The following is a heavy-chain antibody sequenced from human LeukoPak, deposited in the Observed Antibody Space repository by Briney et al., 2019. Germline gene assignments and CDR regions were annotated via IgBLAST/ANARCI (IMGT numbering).Heavy chain of an antibody. CDR1: GFTFSSYA. Sequence: PGGSLRLSCAASGFTFSSYAMSWVRQAPGKGLEWVSGFSVSGGRTYYADSVKGRFTISRDNSKNTLYLQMNSLRAEDTAVYYCAKMYFYDSSGLDYFDYCGQGTLVTVSS. CDR3: AKMYFYDSSGLDYFDY. D-gene: IGHD3-22*01. CDR2: FSVSGGRT. V-gene: IGHV3-23*01. J-gene: IGHJ4*02.